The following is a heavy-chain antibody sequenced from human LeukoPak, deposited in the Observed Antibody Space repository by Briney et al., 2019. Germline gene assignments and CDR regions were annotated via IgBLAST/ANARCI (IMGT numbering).Heavy chain of an antibody. CDR2: IYPGDSDT. Sequence: GESLKISCKGSGYSFTNNWIAWVRQMPGKGLQWMGSIYPGDSDTRYSPSFQGQVTISTDKSINTAYLQWSSLKASDTAMYCCARQGPYDILTGYYQYFDYWGQGTLVTVSS. CDR3: ARQGPYDILTGYYQYFDY. J-gene: IGHJ4*02. CDR1: GYSFTNNW. V-gene: IGHV5-51*01. D-gene: IGHD3-9*01.